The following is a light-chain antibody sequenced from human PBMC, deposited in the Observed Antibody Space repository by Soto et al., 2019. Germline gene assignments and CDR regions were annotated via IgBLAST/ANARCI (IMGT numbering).Light chain of an antibody. Sequence: DIQMTQSPSTLSGSVGDRVTITCRASQTISSWLAWYQQKPGKAPKLLIYKASTLKSGVPSRFSGSGSGTEFTLTISSLQPDDFEPYYCQHDNSYSEAFGQGTKVELK. V-gene: IGKV1-5*03. CDR1: QTISSW. CDR3: QHDNSYSEA. CDR2: KAS. J-gene: IGKJ1*01.